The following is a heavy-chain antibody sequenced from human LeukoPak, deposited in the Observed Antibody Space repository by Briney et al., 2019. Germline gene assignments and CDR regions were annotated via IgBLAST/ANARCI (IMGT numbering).Heavy chain of an antibody. V-gene: IGHV5-51*01. CDR3: ARSYDSYYYYMDV. D-gene: IGHD3-3*01. CDR2: IYPGDSDT. CDR1: GYSFTSYW. J-gene: IGHJ6*03. Sequence: GESLKISCKGSGYSFTSYWIGWVRQMPGKGLEWMGIIYPGDSDTRYSPFFQGQVTISADKSISTAYLQWSSLKASDTAMYYCARSYDSYYYYMDVWGKGTTVTVSS.